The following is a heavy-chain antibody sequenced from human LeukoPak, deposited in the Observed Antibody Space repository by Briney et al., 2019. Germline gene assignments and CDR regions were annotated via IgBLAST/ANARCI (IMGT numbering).Heavy chain of an antibody. CDR3: AKAREGGSYYIGAFDI. CDR1: GFTFDDYA. V-gene: IGHV3-9*01. D-gene: IGHD1-26*01. Sequence: GGSLRLSCAASGFTFDDYAMHWVRQAPGKGLEWVSGISWNSGSIGYADSVKGRFTISRDNAKNSLYLQMNSLRAEDTALYYCAKAREGGSYYIGAFDIWGQGTMVTVSS. CDR2: ISWNSGSI. J-gene: IGHJ3*02.